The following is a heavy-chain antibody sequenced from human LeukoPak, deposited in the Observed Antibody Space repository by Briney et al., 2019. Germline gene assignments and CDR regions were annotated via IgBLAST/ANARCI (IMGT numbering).Heavy chain of an antibody. CDR3: ARAHYGDHSFYYYYAMDV. CDR2: INTNTGNP. D-gene: IGHD4-17*01. Sequence: ASVKVSCRTSGYTFTSYAMNWVRQAPGQGLEWMGWINTNTGNPTYAQGFTGRFVFSLDTSVSTAYLQISSLKSEDTAVYYCARAHYGDHSFYYYYAMDVWGQGTTVTVSS. CDR1: GYTFTSYA. V-gene: IGHV7-4-1*02. J-gene: IGHJ6*02.